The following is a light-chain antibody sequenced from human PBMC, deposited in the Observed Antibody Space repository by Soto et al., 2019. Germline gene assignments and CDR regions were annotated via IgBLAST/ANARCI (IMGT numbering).Light chain of an antibody. V-gene: IGLV1-40*01. CDR3: QSYDSSLSGSV. J-gene: IGLJ2*01. Sequence: QSVLAQPPSVSGAPGQRVTISCTGSSSNIGAGYSVHWYQQLPGTAPKLLIYGNTNRPSGVPDRFSGSQSGTSASLAITGLQSEDEADYYCQSYDSSLSGSVFGGGTKLTVL. CDR1: SSNIGAGYS. CDR2: GNT.